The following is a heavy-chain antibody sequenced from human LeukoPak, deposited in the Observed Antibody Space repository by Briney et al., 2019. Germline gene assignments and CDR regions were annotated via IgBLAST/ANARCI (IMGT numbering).Heavy chain of an antibody. V-gene: IGHV3-30*02. CDR2: IRYDGSNK. CDR3: AREKFDS. J-gene: IGHJ5*01. CDR1: GFTFSSYG. Sequence: GGSLRLSCAASGFTFSSYGMHWVRQAPGKGLEWVAFIRYDGSNKYYADSAKGRFTISRDNSNSLISLQMDNLTTEDTAVYYCAREKFDSWGQGTLVIVS.